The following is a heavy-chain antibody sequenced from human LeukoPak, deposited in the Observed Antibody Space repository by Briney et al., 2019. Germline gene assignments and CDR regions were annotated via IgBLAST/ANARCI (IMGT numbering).Heavy chain of an antibody. Sequence: GSLRLSCAASGFTFSSYSMNWVRQPPGKGLEWIGSIYYSGSTYYNPSLKSRVTISVDTSKNQFSLKLSSVTAADTAVYYCARRHRGGGYLDYWGQGTLVTVSS. CDR3: ARRHRGGGYLDY. CDR1: GFTFSSYSMN. V-gene: IGHV4-39*01. CDR2: IYYSGST. J-gene: IGHJ4*02. D-gene: IGHD2-15*01.